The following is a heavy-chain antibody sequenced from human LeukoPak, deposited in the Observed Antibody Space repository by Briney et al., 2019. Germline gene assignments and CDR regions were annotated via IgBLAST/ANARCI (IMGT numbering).Heavy chain of an antibody. Sequence: GGSLRLSCAASGFTFSTYEMNWVRQAPGRGLEWVSYIGGSSRTIHYADPVEGRFTISRDNAKNSLYLQTNSLRAEDTALYFYARDRGANGWFDYWGQGTLVTVSS. J-gene: IGHJ4*02. CDR2: IGGSSRTI. CDR3: ARDRGANGWFDY. CDR1: GFTFSTYE. D-gene: IGHD1-26*01. V-gene: IGHV3-48*03.